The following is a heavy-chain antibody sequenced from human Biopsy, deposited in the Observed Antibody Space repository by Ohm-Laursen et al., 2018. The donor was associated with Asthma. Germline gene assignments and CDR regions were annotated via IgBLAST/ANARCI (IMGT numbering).Heavy chain of an antibody. Sequence: SVKVSCKSLGGTFNTYVIGWVRQAPGQGLEWMGGINSVLGTTNYPQKFQDRVTITADDSTSTVYMELSSLRSEDTAVYYCARKAGSCISRTCYSLDFWGQGTLVTVSS. J-gene: IGHJ4*02. D-gene: IGHD2-2*01. CDR1: GGTFNTYV. V-gene: IGHV1-69*13. CDR3: ARKAGSCISRTCYSLDF. CDR2: INSVLGTT.